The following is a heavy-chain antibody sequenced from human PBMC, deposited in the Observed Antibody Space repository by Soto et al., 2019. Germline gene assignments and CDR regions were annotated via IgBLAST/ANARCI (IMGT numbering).Heavy chain of an antibody. D-gene: IGHD3-22*01. V-gene: IGHV3-11*01. CDR1: GFTFSDNY. Sequence: GGSLRLSCAASGFTFSDNYMSWIRQAPGKGLEWVSYISSSGSIIYYADSVKGRFTISRDNAKNSLYLQMNSLRAEGTAVYYCARDLGYYESDGYFDYWGQGALVTSPQ. J-gene: IGHJ4*02. CDR2: ISSSGSII. CDR3: ARDLGYYESDGYFDY.